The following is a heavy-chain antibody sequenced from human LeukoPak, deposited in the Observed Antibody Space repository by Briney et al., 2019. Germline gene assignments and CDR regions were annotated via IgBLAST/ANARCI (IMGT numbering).Heavy chain of an antibody. J-gene: IGHJ4*02. Sequence: VASVKVSCKASGYTLTGYYMHWVRQAPGQGLEWMGWINPNSGGTNYAQKFQGRVTMTRDTSISTAYMELSRLRSDDTAVYYCARAYDVLLWFGELYYWGQGTLVTVSS. CDR1: GYTLTGYY. CDR3: ARAYDVLLWFGELYY. CDR2: INPNSGGT. V-gene: IGHV1-2*02. D-gene: IGHD3-10*01.